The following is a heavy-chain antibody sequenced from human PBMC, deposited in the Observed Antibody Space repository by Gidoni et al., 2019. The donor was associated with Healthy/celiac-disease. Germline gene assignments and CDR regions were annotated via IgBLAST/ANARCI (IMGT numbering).Heavy chain of an antibody. Sequence: QVQLQESGPGLVKPSETLSLTCTVSGYSISSGYYWGWIRQPPGKGLEWIGSIYHSGSTYYNPSLKSRVTISVDTSKNQFSLKLSSVTAADTAVYYCAREDGGYYGSGSYSRVPRRDAFDIWGQGTMVTVSS. D-gene: IGHD3-10*01. CDR1: GYSISSGYY. CDR2: IYHSGST. CDR3: AREDGGYYGSGSYSRVPRRDAFDI. V-gene: IGHV4-38-2*02. J-gene: IGHJ3*02.